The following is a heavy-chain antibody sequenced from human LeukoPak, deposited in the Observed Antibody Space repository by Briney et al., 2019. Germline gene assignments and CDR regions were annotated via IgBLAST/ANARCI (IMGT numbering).Heavy chain of an antibody. D-gene: IGHD1-26*01. CDR3: ARAKWELLPSMGGMDV. J-gene: IGHJ6*02. CDR1: GGSFSGYY. CDR2: INHSGST. Sequence: PSETLSLTCAVYGGSFSGYYWSWIRQPPGKGLEWIGEINHSGSTNYNPSLKSRVTISVDTSKNQFSLKLSSVTAADTAVYYCARAKWELLPSMGGMDVWGQGTTVTVSS. V-gene: IGHV4-34*01.